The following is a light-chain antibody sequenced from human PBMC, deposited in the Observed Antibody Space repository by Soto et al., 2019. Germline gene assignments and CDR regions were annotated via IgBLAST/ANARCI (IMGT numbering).Light chain of an antibody. CDR2: SNN. CDR3: AAWDDSLNGVV. V-gene: IGLV1-44*01. J-gene: IGLJ2*01. CDR1: SSNIGSNT. Sequence: SVLTQPPSASGTPGQRVTISCSGSSSNIGSNTVNWYQQLPGTAPKLLIYSNNQRPSGVPDRFSGSMSGTSASLAISGLQSEDEADYYCAAWDDSLNGVVFGGGTKLTVL.